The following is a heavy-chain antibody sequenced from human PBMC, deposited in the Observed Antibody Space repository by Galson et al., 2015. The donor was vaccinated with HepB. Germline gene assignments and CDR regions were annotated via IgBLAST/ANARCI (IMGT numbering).Heavy chain of an antibody. CDR1: GFTFSTYH. J-gene: IGHJ4*02. D-gene: IGHD6-6*01. CDR2: IGTSTSHK. CDR3: AREVDISSSGCFDY. Sequence: SLRLSCAASGFTFSTYHMNWVRQAPGKGLEWVSSIGTSTSHKYYADSVKGRFTISRDNAKNSLYLQMNSLRAEDTAVYYCAREVDISSSGCFDYWGQGTLVTVSS. V-gene: IGHV3-21*01.